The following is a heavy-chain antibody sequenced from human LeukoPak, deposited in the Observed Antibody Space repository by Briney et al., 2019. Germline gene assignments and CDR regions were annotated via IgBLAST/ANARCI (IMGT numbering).Heavy chain of an antibody. Sequence: GGSLRLSCAASGFTFSSYAMHWVHQAPGKGLEWVAVISYDGSNKYYADSVKGRFTISRDNSQNTLYLQMNSLRAEDTAVYYCARGMTDYGDHPPFDPWGQGTLVTVSS. V-gene: IGHV3-30*01. CDR3: ARGMTDYGDHPPFDP. CDR1: GFTFSSYA. J-gene: IGHJ5*02. D-gene: IGHD4-17*01. CDR2: ISYDGSNK.